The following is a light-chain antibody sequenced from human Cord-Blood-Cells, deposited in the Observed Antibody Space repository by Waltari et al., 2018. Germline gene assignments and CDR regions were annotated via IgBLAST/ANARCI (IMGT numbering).Light chain of an antibody. V-gene: IGLV1-44*01. CDR3: AAWDDSLNGLV. CDR2: SNN. J-gene: IGLJ3*02. Sequence: QSVLTQPPSASGTPGQRVTISCSGSRSNIGRNTVHWYQQLPGTAPKLLIYSNNQRPSGVPDRFSGSKSGTSASLAISGLQSEDEADYYCAAWDDSLNGLVFGGGTKLTVL. CDR1: RSNIGRNT.